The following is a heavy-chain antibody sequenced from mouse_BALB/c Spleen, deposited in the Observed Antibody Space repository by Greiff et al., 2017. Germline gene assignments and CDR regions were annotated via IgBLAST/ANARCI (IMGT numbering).Heavy chain of an antibody. D-gene: IGHD2-4*01. CDR3: ARYYDCDVGFAY. CDR2: IYPGDGDT. Sequence: QVQLQQSGPELVKPGASVKISCKASGYAFSSSWMNWVKQRPGQGLEWIGRIYPGDGDTNYNGKFKGKATLTADKSSSTAYMQLSSLTSEDTAVYYCARYYDCDVGFAYWGQGTLVTVSA. J-gene: IGHJ3*01. CDR1: GYAFSSSW. V-gene: IGHV1-82*01.